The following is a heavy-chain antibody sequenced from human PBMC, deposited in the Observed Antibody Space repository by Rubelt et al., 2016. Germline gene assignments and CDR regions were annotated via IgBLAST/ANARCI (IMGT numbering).Heavy chain of an antibody. CDR3: ARSTAPYFDY. CDR2: IYYSGST. V-gene: IGHV4-39*01. J-gene: IGHJ4*02. CDR1: GGSISSSSYY. Sequence: QLQLQESGPGLVKPSETLSLTCTVSGGSISSSSYYWGWIRQPPGKGLEWIGSIYYSGSTYYNPSLRSRVTIAVDTSKNQVSLKLSSVTAADTAVYYCARSTAPYFDYWGQGTLVTVSS.